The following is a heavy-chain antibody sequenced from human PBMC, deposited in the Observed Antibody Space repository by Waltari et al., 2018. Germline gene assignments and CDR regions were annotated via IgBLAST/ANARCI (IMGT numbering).Heavy chain of an antibody. Sequence: EVQLVESGGGLVQPGGSLRLSCVASGFPFNPFWMSWVRQAPGKGLEWVTDIKQDGSDTYYADSVKGRFTVSRDNAKNSLYLQMNSLRVEDTAVYYCARDWEGDRPNFDYWGQGTLVTVSS. D-gene: IGHD1-26*01. CDR2: IKQDGSDT. J-gene: IGHJ4*02. CDR1: GFPFNPFW. CDR3: ARDWEGDRPNFDY. V-gene: IGHV3-7*04.